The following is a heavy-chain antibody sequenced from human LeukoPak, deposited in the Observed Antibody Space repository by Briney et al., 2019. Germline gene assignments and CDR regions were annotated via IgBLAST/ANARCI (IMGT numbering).Heavy chain of an antibody. D-gene: IGHD4-11*01. CDR1: GGSITSGTNY. CDR2: IYYSGVT. V-gene: IGHV4-39*01. J-gene: IGHJ4*02. CDR3: ARLAIDYSIDQ. Sequence: PSETLSLTCTVSGGSITSGTNYWGWIRQPPGRGLQWIGSIYYSGVTSYNASLKSRVTISVDTSRNHFSLNLASVTAADTAVYYCARLAIDYSIDQWGQGTLVTVSS.